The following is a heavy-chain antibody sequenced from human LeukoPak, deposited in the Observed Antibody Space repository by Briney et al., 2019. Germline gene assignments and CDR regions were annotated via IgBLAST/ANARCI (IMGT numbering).Heavy chain of an antibody. CDR3: ARDLTGTSITGGYMDV. V-gene: IGHV4-39*07. D-gene: IGHD1-20*01. Sequence: PSETLSLTCTVSGGSISSSSYYWGWIRQPPGKGLEWIGSIYYSGSTYYNPSLKSRVTISVDTSKNQFSLKLSSVTAADTAVYYCARDLTGTSITGGYMDVWGKGTTVTVSS. CDR2: IYYSGST. J-gene: IGHJ6*03. CDR1: GGSISSSSYY.